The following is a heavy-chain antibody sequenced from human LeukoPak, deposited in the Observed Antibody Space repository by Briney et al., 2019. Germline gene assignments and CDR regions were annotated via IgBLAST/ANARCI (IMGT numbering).Heavy chain of an antibody. D-gene: IGHD2-15*01. CDR1: GGSISSGDYY. CDR3: ARAPGYCSGGSCYYYYYYYYMDV. V-gene: IGHV4-30-4*08. CDR2: ICYSGST. Sequence: PSETLSLTCTVSGGSISSGDYYWSWIRQPPGKGLEWIGYICYSGSTYYNPSLKSRVTISVDTSKNQFSLKLSSVTAADTAVYYCARAPGYCSGGSCYYYYYYYYMDVWGKGTTVTVSS. J-gene: IGHJ6*03.